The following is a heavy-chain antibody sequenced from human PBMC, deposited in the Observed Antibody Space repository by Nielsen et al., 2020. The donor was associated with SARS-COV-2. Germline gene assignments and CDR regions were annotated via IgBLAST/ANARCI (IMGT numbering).Heavy chain of an antibody. V-gene: IGHV3-23*01. CDR1: GFTFDNYA. D-gene: IGHD3-10*01. Sequence: GGSLRLSCAASGFTFDNYAMTWVRQAPGKGLEWVSIIGAGGDNIYYADSVKGRFTISRDNPKNTLYLQINSLRADDTAVYYCATQADGYKSPYDYWGQGTLVTVSS. CDR3: ATQADGYKSPYDY. J-gene: IGHJ4*02. CDR2: IGAGGDNI.